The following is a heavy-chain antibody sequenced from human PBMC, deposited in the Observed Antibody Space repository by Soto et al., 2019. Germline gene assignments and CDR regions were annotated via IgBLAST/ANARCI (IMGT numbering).Heavy chain of an antibody. CDR2: IYPGDSDT. CDR3: ARKLYCSGGRCSWFDP. J-gene: IGHJ5*02. V-gene: IGHV5-51*01. CDR1: GYSFTSYW. Sequence: PGESLKISCKGSGYSFTSYWIGWVRQMPGKGLEWMGIIYPGDSDTRYSPSFQGQVTISADKSISTAYLQWSSLKASDTAMYYCARKLYCSGGRCSWFDPWGQGTLVTVSS. D-gene: IGHD2-15*01.